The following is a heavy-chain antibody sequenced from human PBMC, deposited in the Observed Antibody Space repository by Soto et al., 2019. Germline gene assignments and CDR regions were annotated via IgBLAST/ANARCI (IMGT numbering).Heavy chain of an antibody. V-gene: IGHV3-23*01. J-gene: IGHJ5*02. D-gene: IGHD3-10*01. Sequence: EVHLLQSGGGLARPGGSLRLSCTASGFTLQNYAMAWVRQAPGKGLEWVSTLIGGHYGTAYSYSVKGRFTVSRDNSKNCLYLQINSLGVEDTAMYFCAKGKSTGDIEWFDPWGQGSLVTVSS. CDR1: GFTLQNYA. CDR3: AKGKSTGDIEWFDP. CDR2: LIGGHYGT.